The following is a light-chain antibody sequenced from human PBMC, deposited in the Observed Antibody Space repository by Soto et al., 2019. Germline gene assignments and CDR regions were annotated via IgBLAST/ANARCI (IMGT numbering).Light chain of an antibody. CDR1: TXDVGGYNY. CDR3: GSYTGSITYV. CDR2: EVT. J-gene: IGLJ1*01. V-gene: IGLV2-14*01. Sequence: QSALTQPASVSGSLGQSITISCTGTTXDVGGYNYVSWYQQHPGKAPILMIYEVTNRPSGVSNRFSGSKSGNTASLTISGLQVEDEAEYYCGSYTGSITYVFGTGTKVTVL.